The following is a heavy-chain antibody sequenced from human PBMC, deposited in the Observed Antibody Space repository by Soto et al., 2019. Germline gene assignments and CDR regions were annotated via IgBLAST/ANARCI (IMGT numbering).Heavy chain of an antibody. CDR2: IYHSGST. J-gene: IGHJ6*02. V-gene: IGHV4-30-4*01. CDR3: VREGRFGAYYPSDV. Sequence: SETLSLTCTVSGGSISIDDYHWGWIRQPPGKGLEWIGCIYHSGSTYYKSSLKSRLTISIDTSKNQFSLRLSSVTAADTAVYYCVREGRFGAYYPSDVWGQGPTVTVSS. CDR1: GGSISIDDYH. D-gene: IGHD1-26*01.